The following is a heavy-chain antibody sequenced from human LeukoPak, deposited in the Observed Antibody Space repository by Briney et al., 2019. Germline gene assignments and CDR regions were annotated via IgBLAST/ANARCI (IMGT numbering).Heavy chain of an antibody. Sequence: PSETLSLTCTVSGGSISSYHWTWIRQPPGKGLEWIGHIYYSGSTNYSPSLKSRVTISVDTSKNQFSLKLSSVTAADTAVYYCARRYYYRTSGYNWYYFDYWGQGTLVTVSS. J-gene: IGHJ4*02. CDR2: IYYSGST. CDR3: ARRYYYRTSGYNWYYFDY. CDR1: GGSISSYH. V-gene: IGHV4-59*08. D-gene: IGHD3-22*01.